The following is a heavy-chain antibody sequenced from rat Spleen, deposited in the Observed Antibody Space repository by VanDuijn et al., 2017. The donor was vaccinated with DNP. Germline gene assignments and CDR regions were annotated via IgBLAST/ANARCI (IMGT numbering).Heavy chain of an antibody. Sequence: EVLVLESGGGLVQPGNSLKLSCATSGLTFNTAWLFCYRQFPEKLLDWLDRIKFSSNNYATDYTESVIGKFTISRDDPKSIIYLQMNNLKEEDTAIYYCGAGREAMFAWGQGTSVTVSS. J-gene: IGHJ4*01. V-gene: IGHV6-6*01. D-gene: IGHD5-1*01. CDR2: IKFSSNNYAT. CDR1: GLTFNTAW. CDR3: GAGREAMFA.